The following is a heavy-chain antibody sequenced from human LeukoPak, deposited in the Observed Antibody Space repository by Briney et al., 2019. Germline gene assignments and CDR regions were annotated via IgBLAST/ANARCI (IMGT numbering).Heavy chain of an antibody. D-gene: IGHD6-19*01. Sequence: GGSLRLSCAVSGFTFSSYEMYWVRQAPGKGLEWVSYISSSGSTIYSADSVKGRFTISRDNAKNSLYLQMNSLRAEDTAVYYCARYSSGWRYFDYWGQGTLVTVSS. CDR1: GFTFSSYE. V-gene: IGHV3-48*03. CDR3: ARYSSGWRYFDY. J-gene: IGHJ4*02. CDR2: ISSSGSTI.